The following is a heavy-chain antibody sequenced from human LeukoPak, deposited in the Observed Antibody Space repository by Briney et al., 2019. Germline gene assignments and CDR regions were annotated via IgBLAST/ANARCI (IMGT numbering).Heavy chain of an antibody. CDR3: TTSYSGNSWYDWFGP. CDR2: IYSGGST. D-gene: IGHD6-13*01. V-gene: IGHV3-53*01. Sequence: GGSLRLSCAASGFTVSSNYMSWVRQAPGKGLEWVSIIYSGGSTYYADSVKDRFTISRDHSQNTLYLQMNSLKTEDTALYFCTTSYSGNSWYDWFGPWGQGTLVTVSS. CDR1: GFTVSSNY. J-gene: IGHJ5*02.